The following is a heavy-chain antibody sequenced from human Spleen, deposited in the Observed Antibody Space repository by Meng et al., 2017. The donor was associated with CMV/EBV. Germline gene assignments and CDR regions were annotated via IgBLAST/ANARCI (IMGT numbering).Heavy chain of an antibody. J-gene: IGHJ4*02. V-gene: IGHV4-59*12. CDR1: GGSITSYY. CDR2: IYYSGNT. D-gene: IGHD6-6*01. CDR3: AREADYSSSCYDS. Sequence: SETLSLTCTVSGGSITSYYWSWIRQPPGKGLEWIGYIYYSGNTFHNPSLKRRVTMSVDTSKNQFSLKLNSVTAADTAVYYCAREADYSSSCYDSWGQGTLVTVSS.